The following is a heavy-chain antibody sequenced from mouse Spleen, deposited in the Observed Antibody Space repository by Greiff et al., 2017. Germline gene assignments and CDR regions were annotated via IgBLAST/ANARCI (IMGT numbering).Heavy chain of an antibody. CDR2: INPSTGYT. CDR1: GYTFTSYW. CDR3: ARHEEGGYYFMDY. D-gene: IGHD2-3*01. Sequence: QVQLQQSGAELAKPGASVKMSCKASGYTFTSYWMHWVKQRPGQGLEWIGYINPSTGYTEYNQKFKDKATLTADKSSSTAYMQLSSLTSEDSAVYYCARHEEGGYYFMDYWGQGTSVTVSS. J-gene: IGHJ4*01. V-gene: IGHV1-7*01.